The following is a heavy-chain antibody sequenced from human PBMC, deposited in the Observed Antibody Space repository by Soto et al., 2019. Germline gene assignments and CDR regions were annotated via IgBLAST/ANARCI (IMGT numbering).Heavy chain of an antibody. D-gene: IGHD6-6*01. CDR2: TYYRSKLYN. V-gene: IGHV6-1*01. Sequence: PSQPLSLTCAISGDSVSSNSAAWNWIRQSPSRGLEWLGRTYYRSKLYNDYAVSVKSRLTINPDTSKNQFSLQLNSVTPDDTAVYHCARETQKSSGHDYWGQGTLVTVSS. CDR1: GDSVSSNSAA. J-gene: IGHJ4*02. CDR3: ARETQKSSGHDY.